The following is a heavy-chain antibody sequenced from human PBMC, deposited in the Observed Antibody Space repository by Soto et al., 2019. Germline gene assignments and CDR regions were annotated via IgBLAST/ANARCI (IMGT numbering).Heavy chain of an antibody. CDR2: IWYDGSNK. V-gene: IGHV3-33*01. CDR1: GITFSSYG. CDR3: ARYYDFWSGTGGMDV. D-gene: IGHD3-3*01. Sequence: GGSLGVGCVASGITFSSYGMHWVRQAPGKGLDLVAVIWYDGSNKYYGDSVKGRFTISRDNSKNTLYLQMNSLRAEDTAVYYCARYYDFWSGTGGMDVWGQGTTVTVSS. J-gene: IGHJ6*02.